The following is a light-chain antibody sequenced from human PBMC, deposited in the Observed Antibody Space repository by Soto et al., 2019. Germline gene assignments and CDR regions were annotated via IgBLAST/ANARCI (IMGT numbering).Light chain of an antibody. Sequence: QSALTQPASVSGSPGQSIAISCTGSSSDVGIYNYVSWYQQHPGKVPKLTIYEVTNRPSGVSNRFSGSKSGNTASLTISGLQAEDEAVYYCTSYTTSSTRVFGTGTKAPAL. CDR1: SSDVGIYNY. CDR2: EVT. J-gene: IGLJ1*01. CDR3: TSYTTSSTRV. V-gene: IGLV2-14*01.